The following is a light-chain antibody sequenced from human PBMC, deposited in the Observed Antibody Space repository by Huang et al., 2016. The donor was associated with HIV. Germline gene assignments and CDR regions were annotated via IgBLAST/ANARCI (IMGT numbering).Light chain of an antibody. CDR3: QQYSSYPWT. Sequence: DIQMTQSPSSVSASVGDRVTITCRASQGIGNYLAWFQQKPGQAPKSLIYAASSLQSGGPSKFSGSGSGTEFTLTISRLQPDDFATYYCQQYSSYPWTFGQGTKVEIK. CDR1: QGIGNY. J-gene: IGKJ1*01. CDR2: AAS. V-gene: IGKV1-16*02.